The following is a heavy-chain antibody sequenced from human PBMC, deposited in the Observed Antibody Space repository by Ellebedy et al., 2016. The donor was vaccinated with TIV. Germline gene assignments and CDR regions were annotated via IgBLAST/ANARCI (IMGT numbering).Heavy chain of an antibody. Sequence: MPSETLSLTCNVSGGSISSSRYYWGWIRQPPGKGLEWIGSINYSGNTYYNPSLKSRVTISVDTSKNQFSLKLSSVTAADTAVYYCARGGDGYIHYWGQGTLVTVSS. D-gene: IGHD5-24*01. J-gene: IGHJ4*02. CDR1: GGSISSSRYY. CDR3: ARGGDGYIHY. V-gene: IGHV4-39*07. CDR2: INYSGNT.